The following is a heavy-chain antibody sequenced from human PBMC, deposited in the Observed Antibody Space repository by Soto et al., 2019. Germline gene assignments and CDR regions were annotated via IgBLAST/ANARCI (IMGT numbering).Heavy chain of an antibody. V-gene: IGHV3-48*01. D-gene: IGHD2-15*01. Sequence: EVQLVESGGGLVQPGGSLRLSCAASGFTFSSYSMNRVRQAPGKGLEWVSYISSSSSTIYYADSVKGRFTISRDNAKNSVYLQMNSLRTEVTAVYYCARDRDIVMVVAATEVDFDYWGQGTLVTVSS. CDR3: ARDRDIVMVVAATEVDFDY. CDR2: ISSSSSTI. CDR1: GFTFSSYS. J-gene: IGHJ4*02.